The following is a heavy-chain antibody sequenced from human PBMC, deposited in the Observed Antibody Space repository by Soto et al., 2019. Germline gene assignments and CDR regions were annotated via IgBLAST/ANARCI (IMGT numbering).Heavy chain of an antibody. CDR2: ITSTSSTK. CDR1: GFTFSSHT. V-gene: IGHV3-48*02. CDR3: ARRITMVRGPYYYYAMDV. D-gene: IGHD3-10*01. J-gene: IGHJ6*02. Sequence: LRLSCAASGFTFSSHTMNWVRQAPGKGLEWISYITSTSSTKNYADSVKGRFTISRDNANNSLYLQMNSLRDEDTAVYYCARRITMVRGPYYYYAMDVWGQGTTVTVSS.